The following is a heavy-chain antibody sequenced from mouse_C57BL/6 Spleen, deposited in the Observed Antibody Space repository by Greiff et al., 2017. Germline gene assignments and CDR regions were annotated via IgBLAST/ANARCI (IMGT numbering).Heavy chain of an antibody. CDR1: GYTFTDYE. CDR3: TRSGGSSPFDY. CDR2: IDPETGGT. V-gene: IGHV1-15*01. Sequence: QVQLKQSGAELVRPGASVTLSCKASGYTFTDYEMHWVKQTPVHGLEWIGAIDPETGGTAYNQKFKGKAILTADKSSSTAYMELRSLTSEDSAVYYCTRSGGSSPFDYWGQGTTLTVSS. J-gene: IGHJ2*01. D-gene: IGHD1-1*01.